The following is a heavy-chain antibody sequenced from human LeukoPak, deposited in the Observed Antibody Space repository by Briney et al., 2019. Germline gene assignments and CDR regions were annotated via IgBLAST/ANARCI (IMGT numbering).Heavy chain of an antibody. CDR3: ARGSIRTAMAWFDP. CDR2: IIPIFGTA. V-gene: IGHV1-69*13. CDR1: GGTFSGYA. Sequence: ASVKVSFKASGGTFSGYAISWVRQAPGQGLEWMGGIIPIFGTANYAQKFQGRVTITADEPTSTAYMELSSLRSEDTAVYYCARGSIRTAMAWFDPWGQGTLVTVSS. J-gene: IGHJ5*02. D-gene: IGHD5-18*01.